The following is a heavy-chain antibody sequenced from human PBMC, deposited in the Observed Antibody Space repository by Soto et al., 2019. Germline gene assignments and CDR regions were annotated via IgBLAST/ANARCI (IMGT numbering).Heavy chain of an antibody. V-gene: IGHV1-3*01. CDR3: ARVPRYTSDIVEVPAVMFDDWLVP. CDR2: IHAGNGDT. D-gene: IGHD2-2*01. CDR1: GYTFSSYA. Sequence: QVPLVQSGAEVKKPGASVKVSCKASGYTFSSYAVQWVRQAPGQSLEWIGWIHAGNGDTKYSQKFHGRVTLTRDTSANTAYMDLSSLRSEDTAVYYCARVPRYTSDIVEVPAVMFDDWLVPWGQGTLVTVSS. J-gene: IGHJ5*02.